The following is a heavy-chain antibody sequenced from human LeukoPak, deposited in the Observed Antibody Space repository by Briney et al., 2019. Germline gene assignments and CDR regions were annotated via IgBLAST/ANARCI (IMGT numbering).Heavy chain of an antibody. Sequence: WGSLRLSCAASGFTFSNAWMSWVRQAPGKGLEWVGRIKSKTDGGTTDYAAPVKGRFTISRDDSKNTLYLQMNSLKTEDTAVYYCTTGATKVAFDIWGQGTMVTVSS. V-gene: IGHV3-15*01. CDR3: TTGATKVAFDI. CDR1: GFTFSNAW. J-gene: IGHJ3*02. CDR2: IKSKTDGGTT.